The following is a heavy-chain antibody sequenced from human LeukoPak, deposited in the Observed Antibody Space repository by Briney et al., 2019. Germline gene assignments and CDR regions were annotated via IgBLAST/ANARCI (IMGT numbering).Heavy chain of an antibody. D-gene: IGHD2-2*01. J-gene: IGHJ4*02. Sequence: ASVKVSCKASGYTFTSYGISWVRQAPGQGLEWMGWISAYNGNTNYAQKLQGGVTTTTDTSTSTVYMELRSLRSDDTAVYYCARAIGPAAMKYYFDYWGQGTLVAVSS. CDR2: ISAYNGNT. CDR1: GYTFTSYG. V-gene: IGHV1-18*01. CDR3: ARAIGPAAMKYYFDY.